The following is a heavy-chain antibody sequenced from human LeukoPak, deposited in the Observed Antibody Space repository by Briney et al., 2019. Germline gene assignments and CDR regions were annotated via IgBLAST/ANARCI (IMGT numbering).Heavy chain of an antibody. Sequence: SVKVSCKASGGTFSSYAISWVPHAPGQGREWMGGRSPILGIAKYAQTLQGRVPITADKSKSTAYMELSSLRSEDTAVYYCACSYYDFWSAASGAWFDPWGQGTLVTVSS. V-gene: IGHV1-69*10. CDR2: RSPILGIA. D-gene: IGHD3-3*01. J-gene: IGHJ5*02. CDR1: GGTFSSYA. CDR3: ACSYYDFWSAASGAWFDP.